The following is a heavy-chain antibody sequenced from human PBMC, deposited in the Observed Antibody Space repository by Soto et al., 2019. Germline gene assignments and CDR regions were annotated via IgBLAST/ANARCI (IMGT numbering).Heavy chain of an antibody. V-gene: IGHV6-1*01. J-gene: IGHJ6*02. CDR1: GDSVSSNSAA. Sequence: SQTLSLTCAISGDSVSSNSAAWNWIRQSPSRGLEWLGRTYYRSKWYNDYAVSVKSRITINPDTSKNQFSLQLNSVTPEDTAVYYCARGLTIFSSPPTYYYYGMDVWGQGTTVTVSS. D-gene: IGHD6-13*01. CDR2: TYYRSKWYN. CDR3: ARGLTIFSSPPTYYYYGMDV.